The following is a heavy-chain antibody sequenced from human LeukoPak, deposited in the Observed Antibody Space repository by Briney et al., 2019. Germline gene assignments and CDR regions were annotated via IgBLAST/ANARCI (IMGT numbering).Heavy chain of an antibody. Sequence: NPSETLSLTCTVSGGSISSYYWSWIRQPPGKGLEWIGYIYYSGSTNYNPSLKSRVTISVDTSKNQFSLELSSVTAADTAVYYCARVRDYDFWSGYYQQAAYYYYMDVWGKGTTVTVSS. CDR3: ARVRDYDFWSGYYQQAAYYYYMDV. CDR2: IYYSGST. J-gene: IGHJ6*03. D-gene: IGHD3-3*01. CDR1: GGSISSYY. V-gene: IGHV4-59*01.